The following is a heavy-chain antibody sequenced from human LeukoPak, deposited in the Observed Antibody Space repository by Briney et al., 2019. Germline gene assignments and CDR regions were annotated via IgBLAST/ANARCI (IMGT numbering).Heavy chain of an antibody. CDR1: GYTFTGYY. D-gene: IGHD1-14*01. CDR3: ARGTSSWAFDI. J-gene: IGHJ3*02. Sequence: ASVKVSCKASGYTFTGYYMHWVRQAPGQGLEWMGWINPNSGGTNYAQKFQGRVTMSVDTSKNQFSLKLSSVTAADTAVYYCARGTSSWAFDIWGQGTMVTVSS. V-gene: IGHV1-2*02. CDR2: INPNSGGT.